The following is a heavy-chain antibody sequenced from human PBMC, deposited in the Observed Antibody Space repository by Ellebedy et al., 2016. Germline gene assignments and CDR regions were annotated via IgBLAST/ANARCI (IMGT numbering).Heavy chain of an antibody. Sequence: ASVKVSXXASGYSFTSYGISWERQAPGQGLEWMGRIIPILGIANYAQKFQGRVTMTTDTSTSTAYMELRSLRSDDTAVYYCADSGAWGQGTLVTVSS. J-gene: IGHJ5*02. V-gene: IGHV1-18*01. CDR1: GYSFTSYG. D-gene: IGHD1-26*01. CDR2: IIPILGIA. CDR3: ADSGA.